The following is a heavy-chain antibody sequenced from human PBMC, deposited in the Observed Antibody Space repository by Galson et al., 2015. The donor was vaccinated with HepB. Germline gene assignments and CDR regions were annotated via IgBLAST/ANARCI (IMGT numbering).Heavy chain of an antibody. CDR3: ARDGAQWLAQYYFDY. D-gene: IGHD6-19*01. CDR2: ISSSSSHI. V-gene: IGHV3-21*01. J-gene: IGHJ4*02. CDR1: GFTFSNAW. Sequence: SLRLSCAASGFTFSNAWMNWVRQAPGKGLEWVSSISSSSSHIYYEESVKGRFTISRDNAKNSLYLQMNSLRAEDTAVYYCARDGAQWLAQYYFDYWGQGALVTVSS.